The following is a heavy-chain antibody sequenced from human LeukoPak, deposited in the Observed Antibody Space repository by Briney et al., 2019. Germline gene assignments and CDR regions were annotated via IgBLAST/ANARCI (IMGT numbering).Heavy chain of an antibody. CDR1: GFAFSSYD. D-gene: IGHD3-10*01. CDR3: ARAASYNYNNRPYLFDS. V-gene: IGHV3-13*01. CDR2: IGAFGDT. Sequence: PGGSLRLSCAASGFAFSSYDMHWVRQASGKGLEWVSGIGAFGDTYYGVAMRGRFTISRDKAKNSLYLQMNSLGAGDTAVYFCARAASYNYNNRPYLFDSWGQGTLVAVSS. J-gene: IGHJ4*02.